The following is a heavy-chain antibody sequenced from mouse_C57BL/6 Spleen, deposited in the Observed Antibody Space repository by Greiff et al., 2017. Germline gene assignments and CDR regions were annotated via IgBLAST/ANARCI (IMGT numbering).Heavy chain of an antibody. V-gene: IGHV1-39*01. J-gene: IGHJ2*01. D-gene: IGHD2-3*01. CDR1: GYSFTDYN. Sequence: EVQLQESGPELVKPGASVKISCKASGYSFTDYNMNWVKQSHGKSLEWIGVINPNYGTTSYNQKFKGKATLTVDQSSSTAYMQLNSLTSEDSAVYYCARLYDGYYLYYFDYWGQGTTLTVSS. CDR2: INPNYGTT. CDR3: ARLYDGYYLYYFDY.